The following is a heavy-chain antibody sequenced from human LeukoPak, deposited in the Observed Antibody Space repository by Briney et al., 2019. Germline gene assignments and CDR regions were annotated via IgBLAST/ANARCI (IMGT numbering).Heavy chain of an antibody. CDR1: GGSISSYY. D-gene: IGHD3-3*01. CDR2: IYTSGST. CDR3: ARGYYDFWSGPPLRARLNAFDI. V-gene: IGHV4-4*07. J-gene: IGHJ3*02. Sequence: SETLSLTWTVSGGSISSYYWSWIRQPAGKGLEWIGRIYTSGSTNYNPSLKSRVTMSVDTSKNQFSLKLSSVTAADTAVYYCARGYYDFWSGPPLRARLNAFDIWGQGTMVTVSS.